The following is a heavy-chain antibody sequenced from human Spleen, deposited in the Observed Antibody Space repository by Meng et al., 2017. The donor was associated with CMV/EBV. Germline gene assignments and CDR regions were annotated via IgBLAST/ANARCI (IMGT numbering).Heavy chain of an antibody. V-gene: IGHV3-15*05. J-gene: IGHJ3*01. D-gene: IGHD2/OR15-2a*01. Sequence: GGSLRLSCAASGFTFSDAWMNWVRQAPGKGLEWVGRIKSKSDGGTTDYAAPVKGRFTISRDDSKNMLYLQMNSLRLEDTAFYYCVKDTGSTTALGTFDVWGQGTMVTVSS. CDR1: GFTFSDAW. CDR2: IKSKSDGGTT. CDR3: VKDTGSTTALGTFDV.